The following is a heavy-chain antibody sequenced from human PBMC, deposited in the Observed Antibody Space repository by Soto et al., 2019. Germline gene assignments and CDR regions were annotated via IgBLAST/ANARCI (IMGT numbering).Heavy chain of an antibody. V-gene: IGHV4-30-4*01. CDR1: GGSISSGDYY. CDR3: ARGGPAFGVVTSVVY. Sequence: SETLSLTCTVSGGSISSGDYYWSWIRQPPGKGLEWIGYIYYSGSTYYNPSLKSRVTISVDTSKNQFSLKLSSVTAADTAVYYCARGGPAFGVVTSVVYWGQGTLVTVSS. J-gene: IGHJ4*02. CDR2: IYYSGST. D-gene: IGHD3-3*01.